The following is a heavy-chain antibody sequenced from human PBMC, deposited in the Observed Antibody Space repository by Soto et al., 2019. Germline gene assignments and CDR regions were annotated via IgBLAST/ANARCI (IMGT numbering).Heavy chain of an antibody. J-gene: IGHJ5*02. CDR3: ARDGVGILRYFDWLHNWFDP. CDR1: GFTFSRYG. CDR2: ISSSSSYI. V-gene: IGHV3-21*01. Sequence: GGSLRLSCVASGFTFSRYGMNWLRQAPGKGLEWVSSISSSSSYIYYADSVKGRFTISRDNAKNSLYLQMNSLRAEDTAVYYCARDGVGILRYFDWLHNWFDPWGQGTLVTVSS. D-gene: IGHD3-9*01.